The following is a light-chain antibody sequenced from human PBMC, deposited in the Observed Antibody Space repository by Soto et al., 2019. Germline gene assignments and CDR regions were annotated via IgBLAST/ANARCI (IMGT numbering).Light chain of an antibody. CDR1: ISDVGGYNY. V-gene: IGLV2-14*01. J-gene: IGLJ2*01. CDR3: SSYTSSSTLVV. CDR2: DVS. Sequence: QSALTQPASVSGSPGQSITISFTGTISDVGGYNYVSWYQQHPGKAPKLMIYDVSNRPSGVSNRFSGSKSGNTASLTISGLQAEDEADYYCSSYTSSSTLVVFGGGTKLTVL.